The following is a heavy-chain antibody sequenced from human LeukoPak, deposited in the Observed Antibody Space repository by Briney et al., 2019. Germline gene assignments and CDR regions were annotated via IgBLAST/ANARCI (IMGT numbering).Heavy chain of an antibody. D-gene: IGHD3-10*01. CDR1: GFAFNTYA. CDR3: ARDWFGELI. V-gene: IGHV3-48*01. Sequence: GGSLRLSCITSGFAFNTYAMHWVRQAPGKGLEWISYISPASNTIYYADSVKGRFTISRDNAKNSLYLQMNSLRVEDTAVYYCARDWFGELIWGQGTLVTVSS. CDR2: ISPASNTI. J-gene: IGHJ4*02.